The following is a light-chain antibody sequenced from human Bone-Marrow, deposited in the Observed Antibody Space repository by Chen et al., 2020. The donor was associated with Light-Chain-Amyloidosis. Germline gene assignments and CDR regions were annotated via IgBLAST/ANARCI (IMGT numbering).Light chain of an antibody. CDR2: GSS. CDR1: QTISSNY. J-gene: IGKJ4*01. V-gene: IGKV3-20*01. CDR3: QQYGTSPLT. Sequence: EIVLTQSPGTLSLSPGEGANPSCRASQTISSNYLTGYQQKFGQAPTLLSYGSSSRATGIPDRFTGSGSGTDFTLTINRLEPEDFAMYYCQQYGTSPLTFGGGTKVEIK.